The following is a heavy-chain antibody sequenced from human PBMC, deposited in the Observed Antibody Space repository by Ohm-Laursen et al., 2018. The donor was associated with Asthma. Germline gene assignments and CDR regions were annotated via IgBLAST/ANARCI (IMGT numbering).Heavy chain of an antibody. CDR2: INPSGGST. D-gene: IGHD2-8*01. Sequence: GASVKVSCKASGYTFTSYYMHWVRQAPGQGLEWMGIINPSGGSTSYAQKFQGRVTMTRDTSTSTVYMELSSLRSEDTAVYYCARGGALRPALYYYYYGMDVWGQGATVTVSS. J-gene: IGHJ6*02. CDR1: GYTFTSYY. V-gene: IGHV1-46*01. CDR3: ARGGALRPALYYYYYGMDV.